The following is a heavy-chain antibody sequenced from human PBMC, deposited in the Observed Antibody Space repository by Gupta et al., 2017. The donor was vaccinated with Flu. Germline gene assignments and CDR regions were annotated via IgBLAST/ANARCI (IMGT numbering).Heavy chain of an antibody. CDR1: GYTFRAYE. V-gene: IGHV1-2*02. Sequence: QVELVQSATEVKKPGASVRVSCKASGYTFRAYEVHWLRQAPGQGLEWMAWISPRNGRTKIAQKLRDRVTLTTDVSVNTVYMEMTSLTSDDTAIYYCARDTASMEWLHLTLWGQGTLVTVSS. CDR2: ISPRNGRT. J-gene: IGHJ4*02. D-gene: IGHD3-3*01. CDR3: ARDTASMEWLHLTL.